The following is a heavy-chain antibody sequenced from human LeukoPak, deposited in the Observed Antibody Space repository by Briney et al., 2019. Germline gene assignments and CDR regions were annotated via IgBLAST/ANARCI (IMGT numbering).Heavy chain of an antibody. J-gene: IGHJ4*02. Sequence: PSETLSLTCAVYGGSFSGYYWSWIRQPPGKGLEWIGEINHSGSTNYNPSLKSRVTISVDTSKNQFSLKLSSVTAADTAVYYCAGRPITMVRGVITNDYWGQGTLVTVSS. D-gene: IGHD3-10*01. CDR1: GGSFSGYY. CDR2: INHSGST. CDR3: AGRPITMVRGVITNDY. V-gene: IGHV4-34*01.